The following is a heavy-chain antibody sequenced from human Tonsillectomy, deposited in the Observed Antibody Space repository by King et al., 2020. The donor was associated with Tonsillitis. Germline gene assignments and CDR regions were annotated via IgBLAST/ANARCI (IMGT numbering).Heavy chain of an antibody. CDR1: GFTFSSYE. Sequence: VQLVESGGGLVQPGGSLRLSCAASGFTFSSYEMNWVRQAPGKGLEWVSYIRSSGSSIYYADSVKGRFTISRDTAKNSLYLQMNSLRAEDTAIYYCAREQVGRGNALDIWGQGTMVTVSS. J-gene: IGHJ3*02. D-gene: IGHD1-26*01. CDR2: IRSSGSSI. CDR3: AREQVGRGNALDI. V-gene: IGHV3-48*03.